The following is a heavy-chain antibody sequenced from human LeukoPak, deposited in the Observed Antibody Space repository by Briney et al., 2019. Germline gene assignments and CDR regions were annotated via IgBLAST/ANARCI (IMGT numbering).Heavy chain of an antibody. D-gene: IGHD4-17*01. V-gene: IGHV4-59*01. J-gene: IGHJ4*02. CDR1: GGSISSSY. Sequence: SETLSLTCTVSGGSISSSYWTWIRQPPGKGLEWIGYIYYTGSTNYNPSLKSRVTISVDTSKNQFSLRLSSVTAADTAVYYCARGATTLVNYWGQGTLVTVSS. CDR2: IYYTGST. CDR3: ARGATTLVNY.